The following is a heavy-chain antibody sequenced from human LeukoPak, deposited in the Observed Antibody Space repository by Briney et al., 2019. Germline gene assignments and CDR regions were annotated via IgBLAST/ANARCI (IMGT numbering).Heavy chain of an antibody. V-gene: IGHV3-30*18. Sequence: GGSLRLSCAASGFTFSSAVMHWVRQAPGKRLEWVAVISNDGNNKYYADSVRGRFTISRDNSKNTLYVQMNSLRAEDTAVYYCAKEVIAAGGNLEYWGQGTLVTVSS. D-gene: IGHD6-13*01. CDR3: AKEVIAAGGNLEY. CDR2: ISNDGNNK. J-gene: IGHJ4*02. CDR1: GFTFSSAV.